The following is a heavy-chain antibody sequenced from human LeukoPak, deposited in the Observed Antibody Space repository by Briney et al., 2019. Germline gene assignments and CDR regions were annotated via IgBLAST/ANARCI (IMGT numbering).Heavy chain of an antibody. CDR3: ARDSGPGAFDI. D-gene: IGHD3-10*01. J-gene: IGHJ3*02. Sequence: PSETLSLTCTVSGGSISSGGYYWSWIRQHPGKGLEWIGYIYYSGSTYYNPSLKSRVTISVDMSKNQFSLKLSSVTAADTAVYYCARDSGPGAFDIWGQGTMVTVSS. CDR2: IYYSGST. V-gene: IGHV4-31*03. CDR1: GGSISSGGYY.